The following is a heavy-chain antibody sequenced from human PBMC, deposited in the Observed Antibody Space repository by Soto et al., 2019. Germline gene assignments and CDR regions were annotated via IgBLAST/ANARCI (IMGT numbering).Heavy chain of an antibody. CDR1: GFTFSSYA. D-gene: IGHD6-6*01. Sequence: EVQLLESGGGLVQPGGSLRLSCAASGFTFSSYAMSWVRQAPGKGLEWVSAISGSGGSTYYADSVKGRFTISRDNSKYTLYLQMNSLRAEDTAVYYCAKDGSSSFRFDPWGQGTLVTVSS. J-gene: IGHJ5*02. V-gene: IGHV3-23*01. CDR3: AKDGSSSFRFDP. CDR2: ISGSGGST.